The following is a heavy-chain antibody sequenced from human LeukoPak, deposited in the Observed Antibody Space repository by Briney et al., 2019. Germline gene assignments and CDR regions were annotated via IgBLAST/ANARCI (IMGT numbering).Heavy chain of an antibody. D-gene: IGHD6-19*01. Sequence: GGSLRLSCAASGFTFSTYSMNWVRQAPGKGLEWVSDISSRSNTIYYADSVKGRFTISRGNAKNSLYLQMNSLRAEDTAVYYCARDAEYSSSRFLDYWGQGTLVTVSS. CDR1: GFTFSTYS. CDR2: ISSRSNTI. CDR3: ARDAEYSSSRFLDY. V-gene: IGHV3-48*01. J-gene: IGHJ4*02.